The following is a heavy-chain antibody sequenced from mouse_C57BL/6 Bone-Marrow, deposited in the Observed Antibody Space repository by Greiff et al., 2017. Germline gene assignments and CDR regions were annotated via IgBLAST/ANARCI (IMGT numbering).Heavy chain of an antibody. CDR3: ARGGAGSFAY. D-gene: IGHD3-3*01. V-gene: IGHV1-81*01. J-gene: IGHJ3*01. CDR1: GYTFTSYG. CDR2: IYPRSGNT. Sequence: QVQLKESGAELARPGASVKLSCKASGYTFTSYGISWVKQRTGQGLEWIGEIYPRSGNTYYNEKFKGKATLTADKSSSTAYMELRSLTSEDSAVXFCARGGAGSFAYWGRGTLVTVSA.